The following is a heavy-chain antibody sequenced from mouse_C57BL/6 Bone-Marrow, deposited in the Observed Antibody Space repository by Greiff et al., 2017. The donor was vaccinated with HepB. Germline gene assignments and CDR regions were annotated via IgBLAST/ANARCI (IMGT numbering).Heavy chain of an antibody. CDR3: ARFYGGFAY. Sequence: EVNVVESGGGLVKPGGSLKLSCAASGFTFSSYAMSWVRQTPEKRLEWVATISDGGSYTYYPDNVKGRFTISRDNAKNNLYLQMSHLKSEDTAMYYCARFYGGFAYWGQGTLVTVSA. CDR1: GFTFSSYA. J-gene: IGHJ3*01. D-gene: IGHD1-1*02. V-gene: IGHV5-4*03. CDR2: ISDGGSYT.